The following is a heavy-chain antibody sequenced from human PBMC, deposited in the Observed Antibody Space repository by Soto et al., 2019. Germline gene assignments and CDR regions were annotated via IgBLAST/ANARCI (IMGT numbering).Heavy chain of an antibody. J-gene: IGHJ4*02. V-gene: IGHV1-69*13. CDR3: ALATELDGYTGYYFDY. D-gene: IGHD1-1*01. CDR2: IIPIFGTA. Sequence: GASVKVSCKASGGTFSSYAISWVRQAPGQGLEWMGGIIPIFGTANYAQKFQGRVTITADESTSTAYMELSSLRSEDTAVYYCALATELDGYTGYYFDYWGQGTLVTVSS. CDR1: GGTFSSYA.